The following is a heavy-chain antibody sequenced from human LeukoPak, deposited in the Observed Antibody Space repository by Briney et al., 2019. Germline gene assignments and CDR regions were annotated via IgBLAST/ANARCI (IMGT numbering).Heavy chain of an antibody. D-gene: IGHD4-23*01. Sequence: GGSLRLSCAASGFTFNTYGMHWVRQAPGKGLEWVAVISFDGSNKYYADSVKGRFTISRDNSGNTLYLQVDSLIPDDTAVYYCAKDRSRPNLSGRWGYYYYGMDVWGQGTTVTVSS. J-gene: IGHJ6*02. CDR3: AKDRSRPNLSGRWGYYYYGMDV. CDR1: GFTFNTYG. CDR2: ISFDGSNK. V-gene: IGHV3-30*18.